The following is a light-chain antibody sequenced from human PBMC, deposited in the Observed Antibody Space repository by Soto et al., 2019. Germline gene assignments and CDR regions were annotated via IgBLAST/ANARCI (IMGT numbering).Light chain of an antibody. CDR3: QVWDSSSDHWV. CDR1: NIGSNS. V-gene: IGLV3-21*02. CDR2: DDS. Sequence: SYELTQPPSVSVAPGQTARITCGGNNIGSNSVQWYQQNPGQAPVLVVYDDSDRPSGIPERFSGSNSGNSATLTISRVEAGDEADYYCQVWDSSSDHWVFGGGTKLTVL. J-gene: IGLJ3*02.